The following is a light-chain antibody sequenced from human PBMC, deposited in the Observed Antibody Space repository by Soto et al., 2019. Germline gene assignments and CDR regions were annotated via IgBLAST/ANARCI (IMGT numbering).Light chain of an antibody. V-gene: IGLV2-14*01. CDR1: SSDIGAYDY. CDR2: EVN. J-gene: IGLJ1*01. Sequence: QSALTQPASLSGSPGQSITISCTGTSSDIGAYDYVSWFQQHPGKAPKLMISEVNNRPSGVSNRFSGSKSGNTAYLTISGLQVEDEAEYYCSSYTTSSTRVFGTGTKVTAL. CDR3: SSYTTSSTRV.